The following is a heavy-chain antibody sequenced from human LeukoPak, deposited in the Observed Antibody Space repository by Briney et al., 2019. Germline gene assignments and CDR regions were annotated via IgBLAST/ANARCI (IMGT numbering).Heavy chain of an antibody. D-gene: IGHD2-2*01. Sequence: GGSLRLSCAASGFTLSSYWMHWVRQAPGKGLVWVSRVNSDGSTTGYADSVKGRFTISRDNAKNTLYLQMDSLRAEDTAVYYCARAISPSSYDWGQGTLVTVSS. CDR3: ARAISPSSYD. J-gene: IGHJ4*02. V-gene: IGHV3-74*01. CDR1: GFTLSSYW. CDR2: VNSDGSTT.